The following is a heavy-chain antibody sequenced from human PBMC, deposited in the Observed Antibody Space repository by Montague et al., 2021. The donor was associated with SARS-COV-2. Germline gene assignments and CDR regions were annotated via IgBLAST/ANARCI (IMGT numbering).Heavy chain of an antibody. CDR2: IYYSGST. J-gene: IGHJ6*02. Sequence: SETLSLTCTVSGGSISSSSYYWGWIRQPPGKGLEWIGGIYYSGSTYYNPSLESRVTISVDTSKNQFSLKLSSVTAADTAVYHCARVGRQQLVRLSGMDVWGQGTTVTVSS. CDR3: ARVGRQQLVRLSGMDV. CDR1: GGSISSSSYY. D-gene: IGHD6-13*01. V-gene: IGHV4-39*07.